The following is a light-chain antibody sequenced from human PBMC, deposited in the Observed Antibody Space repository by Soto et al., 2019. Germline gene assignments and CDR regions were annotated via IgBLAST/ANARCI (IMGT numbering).Light chain of an antibody. CDR3: QQRSNWPPVIT. V-gene: IGKV3-11*01. CDR2: DAS. CDR1: QSFSSS. Sequence: EIVLTQSPATLSLSPGERATLSCRASQSFSSSLAWYQQKPGQAPRLLIYDASKRATGLPARFSGRGSGTDFTLSSSSLEPEDFAVYYGQQRSNWPPVITVGQGTRLESK. J-gene: IGKJ5*01.